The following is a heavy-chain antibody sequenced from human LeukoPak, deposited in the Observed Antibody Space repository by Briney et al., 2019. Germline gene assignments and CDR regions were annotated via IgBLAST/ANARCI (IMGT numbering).Heavy chain of an antibody. Sequence: SETLALTCSVSGGSISSSSYYWGWIRQSPGKGLEWIGSMYYRGTTYDNSSLKSRVTLSIDTSKNQFSLKLTSVTAADTGVYYCVREYSRSVVAGSRPDLWGQGVLVTVSS. V-gene: IGHV4-39*02. D-gene: IGHD2-21*01. CDR3: VREYSRSVVAGSRPDL. CDR1: GGSISSSSYY. J-gene: IGHJ4*02. CDR2: MYYRGTT.